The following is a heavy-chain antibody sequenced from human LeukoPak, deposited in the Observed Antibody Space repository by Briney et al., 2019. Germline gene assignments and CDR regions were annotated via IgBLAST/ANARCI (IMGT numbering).Heavy chain of an antibody. CDR3: AKDRSGDYGDYDY. Sequence: AGGSLRLSCVASGFDFSSYAMTWVRQAPGRGLEWVSTIGAYAARTYYADSVKGRFTISRDNSKNTLYLQMNSLRAEDTAVYYCAKDRSGDYGDYDYWGQGTLVTVSS. V-gene: IGHV3-23*01. D-gene: IGHD4-17*01. CDR1: GFDFSSYA. J-gene: IGHJ4*02. CDR2: IGAYAART.